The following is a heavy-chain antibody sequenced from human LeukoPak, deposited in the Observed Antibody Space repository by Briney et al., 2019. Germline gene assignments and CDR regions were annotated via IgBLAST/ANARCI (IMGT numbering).Heavy chain of an antibody. J-gene: IGHJ5*02. CDR1: GGSISSYY. V-gene: IGHV4-59*01. Sequence: SEPLSLTCTVSGGSISSYYWSWLRQPPGKGLEWVGYIYYSGSTNYNPSLKSRVPISVDSSNTQFSLKLSSVTAADTAVYYCARKRVTMVRGVPLNWFDPWGQGTLVTVSS. CDR3: ARKRVTMVRGVPLNWFDP. D-gene: IGHD3-10*01. CDR2: IYYSGST.